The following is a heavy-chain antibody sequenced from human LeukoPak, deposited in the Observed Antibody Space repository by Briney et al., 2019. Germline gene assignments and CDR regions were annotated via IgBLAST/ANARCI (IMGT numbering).Heavy chain of an antibody. J-gene: IGHJ4*02. CDR2: IYYSGST. D-gene: IGHD1-26*01. V-gene: IGHV4-59*01. CDR1: GGSISSYY. Sequence: PSETLSLTCTVSGGSISSYYWSWIRQPPGKGLEWIGYIYYSGSTNYNPSLKSRVTISVDTSKNQFSPKLSSVTAADTAVYYCARFTVGATYGNFDYWGQGTLVTVSS. CDR3: ARFTVGATYGNFDY.